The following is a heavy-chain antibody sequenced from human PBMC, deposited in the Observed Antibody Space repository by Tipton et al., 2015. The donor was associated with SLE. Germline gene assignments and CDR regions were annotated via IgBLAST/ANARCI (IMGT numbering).Heavy chain of an antibody. CDR1: GFTFGDYP. D-gene: IGHD3-10*01. J-gene: IGHJ4*02. V-gene: IGHV3-7*01. CDR3: ARPSTTVVPDY. Sequence: SLRLSCKASGFTFGDYPMSWFRQTPRKGLEWVANIKQDGSERYYADSVEGRFAISRDNAKNSLYLQMNSLRAEDTAVYYCARPSTTVVPDYWGRGTLVTVSS. CDR2: IKQDGSER.